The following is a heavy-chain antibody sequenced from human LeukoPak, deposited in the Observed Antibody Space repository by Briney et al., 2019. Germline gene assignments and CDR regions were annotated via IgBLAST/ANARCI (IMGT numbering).Heavy chain of an antibody. CDR1: GGSSSTYY. CDR3: ARGGAARLHFQN. CDR2: IYHSGST. D-gene: IGHD6-6*01. V-gene: IGHV4-59*01. Sequence: ASETLSFTCTVSGGSSSTYYWNWIRQPPGNGLEWIGYIYHSGSTNYNPSLQSRVTISVDTSKNQFSLNLNSVTAADTAVYYCARGGAARLHFQNWGQGTLVTVSS. J-gene: IGHJ1*01.